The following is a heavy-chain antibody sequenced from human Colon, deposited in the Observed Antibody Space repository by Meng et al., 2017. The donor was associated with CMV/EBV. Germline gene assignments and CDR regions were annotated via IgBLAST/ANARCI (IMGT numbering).Heavy chain of an antibody. CDR2: IYDVGNI. Sequence: GESLKISCAASGFSVGNNYMNWVRQAPGKGLEWVSVIYDVGNIYYADSVKGRFFISRDSSKNMLYLQMNSLRPEDTALYYCAKVASRETYYDIVTGPNYGMDVWGQGTTVTVSS. CDR1: GFSVGNNY. J-gene: IGHJ6*02. D-gene: IGHD3-9*01. V-gene: IGHV3-66*02. CDR3: AKVASRETYYDIVTGPNYGMDV.